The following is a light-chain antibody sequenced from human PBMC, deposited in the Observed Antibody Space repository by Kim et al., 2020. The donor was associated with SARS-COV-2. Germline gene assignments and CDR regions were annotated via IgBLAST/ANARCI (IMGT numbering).Light chain of an antibody. J-gene: IGKJ2*01. CDR3: LQQKNFPPT. Sequence: DIQMTQSPSAMSASVGDRVTITCRASQDITNYLGWFQQKPGKVPKRLMYAASSLQSGVPSRFSGSGSGTEFTLTISSLQPEDFATYYCLQQKNFPPTFGQGTNLEI. CDR2: AAS. CDR1: QDITNY. V-gene: IGKV1-17*03.